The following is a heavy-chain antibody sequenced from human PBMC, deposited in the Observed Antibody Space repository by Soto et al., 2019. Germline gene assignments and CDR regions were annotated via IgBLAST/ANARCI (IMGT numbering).Heavy chain of an antibody. CDR2: IYYSGST. V-gene: IGHV4-39*07. CDR1: GGSISSSSYY. Sequence: SETLSLTCTVSGGSISSSSYYWGWIRQPPGKGLEWIGSIYYSGSTYYNPSLKSRVTISVDTSKNQFSLKLSSVTAADTAVYYCARSAAGTWVYFDFWGQGTLVTVSS. J-gene: IGHJ4*02. D-gene: IGHD6-13*01. CDR3: ARSAAGTWVYFDF.